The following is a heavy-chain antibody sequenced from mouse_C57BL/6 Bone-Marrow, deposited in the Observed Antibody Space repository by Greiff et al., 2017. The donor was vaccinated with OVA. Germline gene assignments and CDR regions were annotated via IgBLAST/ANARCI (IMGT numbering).Heavy chain of an antibody. D-gene: IGHD1-1*01. V-gene: IGHV5-4*01. Sequence: DVQLVESGGGLVKPGGSLKLSCAASGFTFSSYAMSWVRQTPEKRLEWVATISDGGSYTYYPDNVKGRFTISRDNAKNNLYLQMSHLKSEDTAMYYCARDSYYYGSSRRFAYGGQGTLVTVSA. CDR1: GFTFSSYA. CDR3: ARDSYYYGSSRRFAY. J-gene: IGHJ3*01. CDR2: ISDGGSYT.